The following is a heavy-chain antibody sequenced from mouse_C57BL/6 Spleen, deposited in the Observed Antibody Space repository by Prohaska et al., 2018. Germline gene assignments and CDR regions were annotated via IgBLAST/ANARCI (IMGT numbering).Heavy chain of an antibody. D-gene: IGHD1-1*01. CDR2: IHPKSGST. J-gene: IGHJ2*01. CDR1: GYTFTSYW. V-gene: IGHV1-64*01. Sequence: QVQLQQPGSELVKPGASVKLSCKASGYTFTSYWMHWVKQRPGQGLEWIGMIHPKSGSTNYNEKFKSKATLTVDKSSSTAYMQLSSLTSEDSAVYYCARDDTTVVDYWGQGTTLTVSS. CDR3: ARDDTTVVDY.